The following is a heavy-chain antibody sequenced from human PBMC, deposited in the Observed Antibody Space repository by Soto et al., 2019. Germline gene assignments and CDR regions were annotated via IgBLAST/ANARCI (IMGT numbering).Heavy chain of an antibody. CDR1: GGSISSGDYY. CDR2: IYYSGST. CDR3: ARAYCSGGSCYGGWWFDP. Sequence: QVQLQESGPGLVKPSQTLSLTCTVSGGSISSGDYYWSWIRQPPGKGLEWIGYIYYSGSTYYNPSLKSRVTISVDTSKNQFSLKLSSVTAADTAVYYCARAYCSGGSCYGGWWFDPWGQGTLVTVSS. J-gene: IGHJ5*02. V-gene: IGHV4-30-4*01. D-gene: IGHD2-15*01.